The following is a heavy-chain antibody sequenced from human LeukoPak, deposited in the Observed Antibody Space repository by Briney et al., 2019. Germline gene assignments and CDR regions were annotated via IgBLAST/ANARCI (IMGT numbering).Heavy chain of an antibody. Sequence: GESLKISCKGSGYSFTSYWIGWVRQMPGKGLEWMGIIYPGDPDTRYSPSFQGQVTISADKSISTAYLQWSSLKASDTAMYYCARQDCSSTSCYPYFDYWGQGTLVTVSS. J-gene: IGHJ4*02. CDR3: ARQDCSSTSCYPYFDY. V-gene: IGHV5-51*01. CDR1: GYSFTSYW. CDR2: IYPGDPDT. D-gene: IGHD2-2*01.